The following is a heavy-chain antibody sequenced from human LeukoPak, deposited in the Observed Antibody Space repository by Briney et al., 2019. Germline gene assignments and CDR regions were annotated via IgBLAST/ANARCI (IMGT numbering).Heavy chain of an antibody. J-gene: IGHJ4*02. D-gene: IGHD3-3*01. Sequence: SETLSLTCTVSGGSISSDYWSWIRQPAGKGLEWIGRIYNTGTTNYNSSLKSRVTMSVDTSTNQFSLRLSSVTAADTAVYYCARGRPYYDFWSGYYGFDYWGQGTLVTVSS. CDR3: ARGRPYYDFWSGYYGFDY. CDR1: GGSISSDY. V-gene: IGHV4-4*07. CDR2: IYNTGTT.